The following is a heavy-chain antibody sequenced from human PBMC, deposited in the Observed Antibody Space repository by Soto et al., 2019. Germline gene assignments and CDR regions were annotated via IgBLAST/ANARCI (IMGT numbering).Heavy chain of an antibody. D-gene: IGHD3-16*02. J-gene: IGHJ1*01. CDR3: ARSYRESYEH. CDR2: IYSNGRT. CDR1: GGSISNNY. Sequence: PSETLPVTCNVSGGSISNNYWTWIRQPAGKGLEWIGRIYSNGRTNFNPSLKSRISMSIDTSKNQFSMKLTSVTAADTAVYYCARSYRESYEHSGQATVVTV. V-gene: IGHV4-4*07.